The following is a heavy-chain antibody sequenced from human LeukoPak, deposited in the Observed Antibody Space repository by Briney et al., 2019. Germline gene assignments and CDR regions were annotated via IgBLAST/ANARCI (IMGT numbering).Heavy chain of an antibody. J-gene: IGHJ4*02. D-gene: IGHD3-10*01. V-gene: IGHV4-59*12. Sequence: PSETLSLTCTVSGGSISSYFWSWIRQPPGKGLEWIGYIYYSGSTYYNPSLKSRVTISVDTSKNQFSLKLSSVTAADTAVYYCAREGRYYGSGTDYWGQGTLVTVSS. CDR2: IYYSGST. CDR1: GGSISSYF. CDR3: AREGRYYGSGTDY.